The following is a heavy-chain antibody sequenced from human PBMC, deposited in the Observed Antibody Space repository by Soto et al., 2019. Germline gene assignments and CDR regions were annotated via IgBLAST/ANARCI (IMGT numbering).Heavy chain of an antibody. D-gene: IGHD3-10*01. CDR2: ISGSAVSK. CDR1: GFTFSRHA. J-gene: IGHJ6*02. V-gene: IGHV3-23*01. Sequence: EVQLLESGGGLVQRGGSLRLSCAASGFTFSRHAMTWVRQAPGKGLEWVASISGSAVSKYYADSVKGRFTISRDNSQNTVYLQLSSLRAEDTAIYYCAKVNYGSGSSNYGLDVWGQGTTVTISS. CDR3: AKVNYGSGSSNYGLDV.